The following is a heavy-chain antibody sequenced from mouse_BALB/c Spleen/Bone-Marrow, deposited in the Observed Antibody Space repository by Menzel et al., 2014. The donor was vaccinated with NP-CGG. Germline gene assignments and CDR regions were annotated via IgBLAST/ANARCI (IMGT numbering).Heavy chain of an antibody. Sequence: VHLVESGPGLVAPSQSLSITCTVSGFSLTSYGVSWVRQPPGKGLEWLGVIWGDGSTNYHSALISRLSISKDNSKSQVVLKLNSLQTDDTATYYCVRDTRAMDAWGQGTSVTVSS. J-gene: IGHJ4*01. V-gene: IGHV2-3*01. CDR2: IWGDGST. D-gene: IGHD3-2*01. CDR1: GFSLTSYG. CDR3: VRDTRAMDA.